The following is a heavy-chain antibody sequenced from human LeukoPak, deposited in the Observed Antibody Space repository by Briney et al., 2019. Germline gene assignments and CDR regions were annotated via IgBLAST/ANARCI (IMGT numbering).Heavy chain of an antibody. CDR1: GYTFTGYY. CDR2: INPNSGGT. J-gene: IGHJ4*02. Sequence: GASVKVSCKASGYTFTGYYMHWVRQAPGQGLEWMGWINPNSGGTNYAQKFQGRVTMTRDTSISTAYMELSRLRSDDTAVYYCARTYYYDSSGYPLIDYWGQGTLVTVSS. CDR3: ARTYYYDSSGYPLIDY. V-gene: IGHV1-2*02. D-gene: IGHD3-22*01.